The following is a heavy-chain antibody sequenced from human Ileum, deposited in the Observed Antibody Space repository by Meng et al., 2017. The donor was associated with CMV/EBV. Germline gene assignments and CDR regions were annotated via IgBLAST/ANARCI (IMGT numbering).Heavy chain of an antibody. V-gene: IGHV3-21*06. CDR1: TSIFTSYT. CDR2: ISTYSTYI. J-gene: IGHJ6*01. D-gene: IGHD2-15*01. CDR3: ARFVLLLDYGMDV. Sequence: GESLKISCAASTSIFTSYTMSWVRQVPGKGLEWVSSISTYSTYIYYADSVKGRFTISRDNAKNSLYLQMNSLRAEDTAVYYCARFVLLLDYGMDVWGQGNTVTVSS.